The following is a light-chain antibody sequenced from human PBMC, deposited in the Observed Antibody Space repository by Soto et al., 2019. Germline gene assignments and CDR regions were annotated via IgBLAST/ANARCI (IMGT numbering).Light chain of an antibody. CDR1: SSNIGAGYD. CDR2: GNR. CDR3: QSYDSSLSGSV. V-gene: IGLV1-40*01. Sequence: QAVLTQPPSVSGAPGQRVTISCTGRSSNIGAGYDVHWYQQLPGTAPKLLIHGNRNRPSGVPDRFSGSKFGTSASLAITGLQAEDEADYYCQSYDSSLSGSVFGEGTKLTVL. J-gene: IGLJ2*01.